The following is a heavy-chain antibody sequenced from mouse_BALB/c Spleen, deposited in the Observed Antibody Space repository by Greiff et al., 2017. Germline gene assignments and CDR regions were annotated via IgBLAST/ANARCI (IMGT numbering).Heavy chain of an antibody. CDR1: GFTFSDYY. V-gene: IGHV5-4*02. CDR2: ISDGGSYT. CDR3: ARGLSLGYFDY. Sequence: EVKLVESGGGLVKPGGSLKLSCAASGFTFSDYYMYWVRQTPEKRLEWVATISDGGSYTYYPDSVKGRFTISRDNAKNNLYLQMSSLKSEDTAMYYCARGLSLGYFDYWGQGTTLTVSS. J-gene: IGHJ2*01. D-gene: IGHD1-1*02.